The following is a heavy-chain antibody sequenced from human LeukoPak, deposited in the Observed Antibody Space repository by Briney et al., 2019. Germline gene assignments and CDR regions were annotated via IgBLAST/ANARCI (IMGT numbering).Heavy chain of an antibody. Sequence: GGSLRLSCAASGFTVSSNYMSWVRQAPGKGLEWVSVIYSGGSTYYADSVKGRFTISRDNSKNTLYLQMNSLRAEDTAVYYCAGDRDYDSSGYYYNDYWGQGTLVTVSS. J-gene: IGHJ4*02. CDR3: AGDRDYDSSGYYYNDY. V-gene: IGHV3-66*02. CDR2: IYSGGST. D-gene: IGHD3-22*01. CDR1: GFTVSSNY.